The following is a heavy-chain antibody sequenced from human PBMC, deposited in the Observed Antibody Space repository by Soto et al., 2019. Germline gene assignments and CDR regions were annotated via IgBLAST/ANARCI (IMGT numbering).Heavy chain of an antibody. CDR3: ARCSSRWFGEY. Sequence: QVQLVQSGAEVKKPGASVKVSCKASGYTFTSYDINWVRQATGQGLEWMGWMNPNSGNTGYAQKFQGRVTMTRNTSISTAYMGLSRLRSEETAVYYRARCSSRWFGEYWGQGTLVTVSS. CDR2: MNPNSGNT. V-gene: IGHV1-8*01. J-gene: IGHJ4*02. D-gene: IGHD6-13*01. CDR1: GYTFTSYD.